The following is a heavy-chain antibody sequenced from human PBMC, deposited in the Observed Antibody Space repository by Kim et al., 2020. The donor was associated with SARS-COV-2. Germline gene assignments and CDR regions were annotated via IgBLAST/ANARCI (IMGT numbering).Heavy chain of an antibody. V-gene: IGHV3-23*01. D-gene: IGHD1-26*01. J-gene: IGHJ6*02. Sequence: SVKGRFTISRDNSKNTLYLQMNSLRAEDTAVYYCAKDLWGMALDPYGMDVWGQGTTVTVSS. CDR3: AKDLWGMALDPYGMDV.